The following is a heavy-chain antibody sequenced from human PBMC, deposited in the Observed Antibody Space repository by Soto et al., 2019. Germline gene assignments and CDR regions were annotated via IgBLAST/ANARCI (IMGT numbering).Heavy chain of an antibody. CDR3: ARGVAGPLHWFDP. D-gene: IGHD6-19*01. CDR1: GYTFTSYA. J-gene: IGHJ5*02. V-gene: IGHV1-3*01. CDR2: INAGNGNT. Sequence: QVQLVQTRGEVKKPGASVKVSCKTSGYTFTSYAMHWVGQAPGQKLEWMGWINAGNGNTKYSQKFQGRVTITRDTSASTVYMELSSLRSEDTAVYYCARGVAGPLHWFDPWGQGTLVTVSS.